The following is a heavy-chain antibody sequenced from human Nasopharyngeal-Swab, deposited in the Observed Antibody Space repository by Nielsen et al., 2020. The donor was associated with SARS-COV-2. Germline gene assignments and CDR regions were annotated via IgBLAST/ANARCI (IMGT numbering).Heavy chain of an antibody. Sequence: WIRQPPGKGLEWIGSIYYSGSTYYNPSLKSRVTISVDTSKNQFSLRLSSVTAADTAVYYCARPGTGITAADYWGQGTLVTVSS. D-gene: IGHD6-13*01. CDR3: ARPGTGITAADY. CDR2: IYYSGST. V-gene: IGHV4-39*01. J-gene: IGHJ4*02.